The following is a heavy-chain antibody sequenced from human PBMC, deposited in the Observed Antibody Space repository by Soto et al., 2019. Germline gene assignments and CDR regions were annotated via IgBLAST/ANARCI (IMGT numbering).Heavy chain of an antibody. J-gene: IGHJ6*02. CDR1: GFTFSSYG. CDR2: IWYDGSNK. CDR3: ARDALREIYDFWSGFYYGMDV. V-gene: IGHV3-33*01. Sequence: GGSLRLSCAASGFTFSSYGMHWVRQAPGKGLEWVAVIWYDGSNKYYADSVKGRFTISRDNSKNTLYLQMNSLRAEDTAVYYCARDALREIYDFWSGFYYGMDVWGQGTTVTVSS. D-gene: IGHD3-3*01.